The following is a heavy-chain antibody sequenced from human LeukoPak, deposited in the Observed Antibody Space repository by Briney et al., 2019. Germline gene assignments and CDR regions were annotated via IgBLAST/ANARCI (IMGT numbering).Heavy chain of an antibody. CDR2: ISSSGSTI. D-gene: IGHD3-16*01. CDR1: GFTFSSYE. J-gene: IGHJ6*03. CDR3: AKDGVLNPTRKFYYYYYMDV. V-gene: IGHV3-48*03. Sequence: TGGSLRLSCAASGFTFSSYEMNWVRQAPGKGLEWVSYISSSGSTIYYADSVKGRFTISRDNSKNTLYLQMNSLRAEDTAVYYCAKDGVLNPTRKFYYYYYMDVWGKGTTVTVSS.